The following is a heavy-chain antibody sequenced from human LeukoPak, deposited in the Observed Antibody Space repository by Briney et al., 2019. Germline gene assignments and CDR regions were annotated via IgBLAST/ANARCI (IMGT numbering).Heavy chain of an antibody. J-gene: IGHJ4*02. D-gene: IGHD6-13*01. Sequence: GGSLRLSCAASGFTFSSYGMSWVRQAPGKGLEWVSAITATSSSTHDADSVQGRFTISRDNSKNTLYLQMNSLRAEDTAVYYCARHGYSSSWYYFDYWGQGTLVTVSS. V-gene: IGHV3-23*01. CDR2: ITATSSST. CDR3: ARHGYSSSWYYFDY. CDR1: GFTFSSYG.